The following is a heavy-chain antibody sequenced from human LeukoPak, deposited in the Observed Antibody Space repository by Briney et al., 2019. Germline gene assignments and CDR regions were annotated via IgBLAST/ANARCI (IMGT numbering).Heavy chain of an antibody. CDR1: GFTFTSYT. Sequence: GGSLRVSCAASGFTFTSYTMKWVRQGLGKDLEWVSLISGDGAITYYADFVKGRFTISRDNSKNSLYLQMNSLRTEDTALYYCAKAMRSGYTSLDYWGQGTLVTVSS. CDR3: AKAMRSGYTSLDY. J-gene: IGHJ4*02. V-gene: IGHV3-43*01. CDR2: ISGDGAIT. D-gene: IGHD5-12*01.